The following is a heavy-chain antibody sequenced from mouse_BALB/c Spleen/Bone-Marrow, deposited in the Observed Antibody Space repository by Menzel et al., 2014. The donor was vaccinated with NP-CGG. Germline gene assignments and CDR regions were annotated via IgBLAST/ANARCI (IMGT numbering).Heavy chain of an antibody. V-gene: IGHV14-3*02. Sequence: VQLQQSGAELVKPGASVKLSCTASGFNFXDTYMHWVKQRPEQGLEWIGRIDPANGNTKYDPKFQGKATITADTSSNAAYLHLSNLTSENTAVYYCAIYYYGSSLFAYWGQGTLVTVSA. D-gene: IGHD1-1*01. CDR3: AIYYYGSSLFAY. CDR2: IDPANGNT. J-gene: IGHJ3*01. CDR1: GFNFXDTY.